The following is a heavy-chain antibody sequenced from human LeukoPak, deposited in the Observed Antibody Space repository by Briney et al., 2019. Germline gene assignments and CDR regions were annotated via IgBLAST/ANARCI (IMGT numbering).Heavy chain of an antibody. V-gene: IGHV4-59*12. Sequence: SETLSLTCTVSGGSISSYYWSWNRQPPGKGLEWIGYIYYSGSTNYNPSLKSRVTMSVDTSKNQFSLKLSSVTAADTAVYYCARVREQDYDFWSGYYLGAFDIWGQGTMVTASS. CDR3: ARVREQDYDFWSGYYLGAFDI. J-gene: IGHJ3*02. CDR1: GGSISSYY. D-gene: IGHD3-3*01. CDR2: IYYSGST.